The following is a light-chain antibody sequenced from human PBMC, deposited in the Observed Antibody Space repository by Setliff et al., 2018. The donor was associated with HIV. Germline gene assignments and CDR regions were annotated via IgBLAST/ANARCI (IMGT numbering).Light chain of an antibody. V-gene: IGLV1-40*01. J-gene: IGLJ1*01. Sequence: QSALTQPPSVSGTPGQRVTISCTGSSSNFGAGYDVHWYQQLPGTAPKLLISGNNNRPSGVPDRFSGSKSGTSASLAITGLQAEDEADYYCCSYAGSYTYVFGTGTKV. CDR1: SSNFGAGYD. CDR3: CSYAGSYTYV. CDR2: GNN.